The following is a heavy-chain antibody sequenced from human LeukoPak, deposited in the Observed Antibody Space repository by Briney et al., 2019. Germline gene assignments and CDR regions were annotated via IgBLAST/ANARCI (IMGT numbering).Heavy chain of an antibody. CDR1: GSNLPDYA. CDR2: IYWLSQRI. D-gene: IGHD6-19*01. CDR3: GKDTSPSGLDS. J-gene: IGHJ4*02. V-gene: IGHV3-9*01. Sequence: GGSLRLSCVFSGSNLPDYAMHWVRQAPGKGLEWVSGIYWLSQRIDYADSVKGRFTVSRDNAKNSLFLQMNSLRPEDTALYYCGKDTSPSGLDSWGRGTMVIVSS.